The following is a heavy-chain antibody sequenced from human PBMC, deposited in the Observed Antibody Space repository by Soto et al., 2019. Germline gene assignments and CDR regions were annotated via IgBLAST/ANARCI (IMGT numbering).Heavy chain of an antibody. V-gene: IGHV4-39*01. Sequence: SETLSLTCTVSGGSISSSSYYWGWIRQPPGRGLEWIGSIYYSGRTYYNPSLKSRVTISVDTSKNQFSLKLSSVTAADTAVYYCASCGVTMVRGVIYWFDPWGQGTLVTVSS. D-gene: IGHD3-10*01. CDR2: IYYSGRT. J-gene: IGHJ5*02. CDR1: GGSISSSSYY. CDR3: ASCGVTMVRGVIYWFDP.